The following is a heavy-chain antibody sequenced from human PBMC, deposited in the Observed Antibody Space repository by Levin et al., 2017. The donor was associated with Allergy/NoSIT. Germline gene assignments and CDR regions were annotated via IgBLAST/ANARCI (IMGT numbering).Heavy chain of an antibody. CDR1: GFTFSTYA. D-gene: IGHD6-19*01. J-gene: IGHJ4*02. Sequence: GESLKISCAASGFTFSTYAMHWVRQAPGKGLEWVAVISYDGNIKYYADSVKGRFTVSRDNSKDTLFLQMNSLRAEDTAVYSCAREGGRDSGWNFARFWGQGTLVTVSS. V-gene: IGHV3-30-3*01. CDR2: ISYDGNIK. CDR3: AREGGRDSGWNFARF.